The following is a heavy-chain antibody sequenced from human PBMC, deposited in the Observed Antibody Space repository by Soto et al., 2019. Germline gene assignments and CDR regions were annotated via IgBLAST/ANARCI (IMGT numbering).Heavy chain of an antibody. CDR2: FSYGGST. CDR1: VGSINSYYY. J-gene: IGHJ5*02. V-gene: IGHV4-59*01. CDR3: ARGGSVNCSSRNCYAYGWLDP. Sequence: PSETMSLTCTVFVGSINSYYYWSWIRQPPGKGLEWIAFFSYGGSTTYSPSLKSRGAISIDTSRNQFSLRLSSVTAADTAVYYCARGGSVNCSSRNCYAYGWLDPWGQGTLVTVSS. D-gene: IGHD2-2*01.